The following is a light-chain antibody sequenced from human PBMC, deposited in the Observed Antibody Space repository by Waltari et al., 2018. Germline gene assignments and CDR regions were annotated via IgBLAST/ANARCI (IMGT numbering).Light chain of an antibody. CDR1: NLGSKY. Sequence: SYELTQPPSVSVSPGQTARITCGGDNLGSKYVHWYQQKPAQAPVLVIYYDSDLPSGIPERFSGSKSGNTATLTLSGVEAGDEADYYCQVWDSSSDHGLFGGGTRLTVL. CDR3: QVWDSSSDHGL. CDR2: YDS. V-gene: IGLV3-21*01. J-gene: IGLJ2*01.